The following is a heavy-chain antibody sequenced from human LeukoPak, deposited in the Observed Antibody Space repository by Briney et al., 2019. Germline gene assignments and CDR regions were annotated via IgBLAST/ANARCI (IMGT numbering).Heavy chain of an antibody. CDR2: INTDGSST. J-gene: IGHJ4*02. V-gene: IGHV3-74*01. CDR3: TENT. CDR1: GFTRSSYW. Sequence: GGSLRLSCVASGFTRSSYWMHLVRQAPGKGLVWVSRINTDGSSTIYADSVKGRFTISRDNAKNTLYLHMSSLRGEDTAIYYCTENTWGRGTRVTVSS. D-gene: IGHD1-14*01.